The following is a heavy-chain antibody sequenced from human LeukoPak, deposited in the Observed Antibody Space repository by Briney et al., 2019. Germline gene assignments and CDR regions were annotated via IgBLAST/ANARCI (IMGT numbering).Heavy chain of an antibody. CDR1: GFTFSSYG. Sequence: GGSLRLSCAASGFTFSSYGMHWVRQAPGKGLEWVAVISYDGSNKYYADSVKGRFTISRDNSKNTLYLQMNSLRAEDTAVYYCAKGPPSLHYYGSGSVDYWGQGTLVTVSS. V-gene: IGHV3-30*18. CDR3: AKGPPSLHYYGSGSVDY. J-gene: IGHJ4*02. D-gene: IGHD3-10*01. CDR2: ISYDGSNK.